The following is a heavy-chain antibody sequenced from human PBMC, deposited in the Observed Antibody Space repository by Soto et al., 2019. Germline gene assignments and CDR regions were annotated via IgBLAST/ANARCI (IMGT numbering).Heavy chain of an antibody. V-gene: IGHV1-69*12. Sequence: QVQLVQSGAEVKKPGSSVKVSCKASGGTFRTSAISWVRQAPGQGLEWVGGIMPVFRRPKYAQNFQDRVTTTADESTRTAHXELNSLKSDDTAVYYCARDKDRLQLGGNYYFILDVWGQGTAVTVSS. J-gene: IGHJ6*02. CDR3: ARDKDRLQLGGNYYFILDV. CDR2: IMPVFRRP. D-gene: IGHD1-1*01. CDR1: GGTFRTSA.